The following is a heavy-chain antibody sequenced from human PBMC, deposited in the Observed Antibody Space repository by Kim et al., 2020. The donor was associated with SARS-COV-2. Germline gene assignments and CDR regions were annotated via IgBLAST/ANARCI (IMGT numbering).Heavy chain of an antibody. D-gene: IGHD6-6*01. Sequence: SETLSLTCTVSGGSISSYYWSWIRQPPGKGLEWIGYIYYSGSTNYNPSLKSRVTISVDTSKNQFSLKLSSVTAADTAVYYCAGGIAARREDWYFDLWGRGTLVTVSS. J-gene: IGHJ2*01. CDR3: AGGIAARREDWYFDL. CDR1: GGSISSYY. CDR2: IYYSGST. V-gene: IGHV4-59*01.